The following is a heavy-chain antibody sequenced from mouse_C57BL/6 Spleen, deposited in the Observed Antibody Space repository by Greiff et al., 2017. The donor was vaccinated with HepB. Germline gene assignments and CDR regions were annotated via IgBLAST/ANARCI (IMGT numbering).Heavy chain of an antibody. V-gene: IGHV1-64*01. CDR2: IHPNSGST. CDR1: GYTFTSYW. D-gene: IGHD1-1*01. CDR3: ARRRRSEDYFDY. Sequence: QVQLKQPGAELVKPGASVKLSCKASGYTFTSYWMHWVKQRPGQGLEWIGMIHPNSGSTTYNEKFKSKATLTVDKSSRTAYMQLSSLTSEDSAVYYCARRRRSEDYFDYWGQGTTLTVSS. J-gene: IGHJ2*01.